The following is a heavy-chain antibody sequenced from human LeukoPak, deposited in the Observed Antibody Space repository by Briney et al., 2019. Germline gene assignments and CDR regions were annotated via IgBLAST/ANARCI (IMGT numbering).Heavy chain of an antibody. V-gene: IGHV3-7*04. CDR3: ARGTIAAAGYYYFDY. J-gene: IGHJ4*02. CDR1: GFTFSSYW. CDR2: IKQDGSEK. Sequence: SRGSLRLSCAASGFTFSSYWMSWVRQAPGKGLEWVANIKQDGSEKYYVDPVKGRFTISRDNAKNSLYLQMNSLRAEDTAVYYCARGTIAAAGYYYFDYWGQGTQVTVSS. D-gene: IGHD6-13*01.